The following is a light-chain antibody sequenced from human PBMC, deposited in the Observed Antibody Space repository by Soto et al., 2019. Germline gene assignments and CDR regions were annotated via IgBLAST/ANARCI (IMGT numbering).Light chain of an antibody. V-gene: IGLV2-14*01. CDR3: SSYTSSSTLEGVV. Sequence: QSALTQPASVSGSPGQSITISCTGTSSDVGGYNYVSWYQQHPGKAPNLMIYDVSNRPSGVSNRFSGSKSGNTASLTISGLQAEDEADYDCSSYTSSSTLEGVVFGGGTQLTVL. J-gene: IGLJ2*01. CDR1: SSDVGGYNY. CDR2: DVS.